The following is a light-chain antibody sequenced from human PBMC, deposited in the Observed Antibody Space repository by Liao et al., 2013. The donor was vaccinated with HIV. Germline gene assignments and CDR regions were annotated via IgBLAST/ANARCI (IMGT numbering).Light chain of an antibody. J-gene: IGLJ3*02. CDR3: YSAADNNPWV. CDR1: KLGDKY. V-gene: IGLV3-1*01. CDR2: NDS. Sequence: SYELTQPPSVSVSPGQTASIICSGDKLGDKYACWYQQKPGQAPVLVIYNDSDRPSGIPERFSGSNSGNTATLTISGAQVEDEADYYCYSAADNNPWVFGGGTKLTVL.